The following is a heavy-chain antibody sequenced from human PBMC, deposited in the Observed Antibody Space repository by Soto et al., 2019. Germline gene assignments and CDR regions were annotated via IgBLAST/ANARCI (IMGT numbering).Heavy chain of an antibody. CDR1: GFTFSVYT. CDR3: TTEGNSNWN. CDR2: IKSKTDGGTT. D-gene: IGHD4-4*01. Sequence: GESLKISCEASGFTFSVYTMNWVRQVPGKGLEWVGRIKSKTDGGTTDYAAPVKGRFTISRDDSKNTLYLQMNSLKTEDTAVYYCTTEGNSNWNCGRGTLVTVSS. V-gene: IGHV3-15*07. J-gene: IGHJ4*02.